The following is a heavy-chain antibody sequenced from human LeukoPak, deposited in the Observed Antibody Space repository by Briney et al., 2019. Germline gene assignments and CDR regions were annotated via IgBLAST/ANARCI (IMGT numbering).Heavy chain of an antibody. CDR2: INHSEST. Sequence: PSETLSLTCAVYGGSFSGYYWIWIRQPPGKGLEWIGEINHSESTNYNPSLKSRVTITVDTSKNQFSLKLSSVTAADTAVYYCARGPNLRGVIGIPYYYYGMDVWGQGTTVTVSS. CDR3: ARGPNLRGVIGIPYYYYGMDV. J-gene: IGHJ6*02. CDR1: GGSFSGYY. D-gene: IGHD3-10*01. V-gene: IGHV4-34*01.